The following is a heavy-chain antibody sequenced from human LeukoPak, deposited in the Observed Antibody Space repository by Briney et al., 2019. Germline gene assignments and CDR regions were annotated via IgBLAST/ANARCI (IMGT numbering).Heavy chain of an antibody. CDR2: ISTNSDTV. V-gene: IGHV3-48*01. J-gene: IGHJ4*02. CDR3: ASKVDYTFG. D-gene: IGHD4-11*01. CDR1: EFTFSSYN. Sequence: GGSLRLSCAASEFTFSSYNMNWVRQAPGKGLEWVSYISTNSDTVLYANSVNDRFTISRDNAKNSLYLQMKRLRAEDTDVYYCASKVDYTFGWGQGTLVIVSS.